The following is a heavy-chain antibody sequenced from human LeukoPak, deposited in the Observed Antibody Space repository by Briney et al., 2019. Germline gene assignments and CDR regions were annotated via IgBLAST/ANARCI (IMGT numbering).Heavy chain of an antibody. Sequence: PGGSLRLSCAASGFIFSSNYMNWVRQAPGKGLEWVSVIYTDGSTYYADSVKGRFTISRDISRNTEHLQMNSLRAGDTAVYYCARDPHGYNSYFDYWGQGTLVTVSS. CDR3: ARDPHGYNSYFDY. D-gene: IGHD5-24*01. CDR1: GFIFSSNY. V-gene: IGHV3-53*01. J-gene: IGHJ4*02. CDR2: IYTDGST.